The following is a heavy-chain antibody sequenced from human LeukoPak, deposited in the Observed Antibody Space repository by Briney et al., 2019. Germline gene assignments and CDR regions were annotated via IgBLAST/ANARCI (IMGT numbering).Heavy chain of an antibody. J-gene: IGHJ6*02. Sequence: GRSLRLSCAASGFTFSSYGMHWVRQAPGKGLEWVAVISYDGSNKYYADSVKGRFTISRDNSKSTLYLQMSSLRAEDTAVYYCAKEWELLYYYFGMDVWGQGTTVTVSS. CDR2: ISYDGSNK. CDR3: AKEWELLYYYFGMDV. D-gene: IGHD1-26*01. V-gene: IGHV3-30*18. CDR1: GFTFSSYG.